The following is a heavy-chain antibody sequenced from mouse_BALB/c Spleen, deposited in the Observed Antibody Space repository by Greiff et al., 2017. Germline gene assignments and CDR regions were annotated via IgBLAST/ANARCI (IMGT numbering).Heavy chain of an antibody. D-gene: IGHD2-1*01. V-gene: IGHV5-6*01. CDR2: ISSGGSYT. CDR3: ARLGGNYEAWFAY. CDR1: GFTFSSYG. Sequence: EVHLVESGGGLVKPGGSLKLSCAASGFTFSSYGMSWVRQTPDKRLEWVATISSGGSYTYYPDSVKGRFTISRDNAKNTLYLQMSSLKSEDTAMYYCARLGGNYEAWFAYWGQGTTLTVSS. J-gene: IGHJ2*01.